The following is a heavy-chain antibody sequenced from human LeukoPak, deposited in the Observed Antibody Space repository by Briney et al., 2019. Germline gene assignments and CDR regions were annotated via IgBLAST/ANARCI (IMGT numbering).Heavy chain of an antibody. CDR1: GFTVRSNY. D-gene: IGHD2-2*01. J-gene: IGHJ4*02. CDR2: VYVDGST. Sequence: GGSLRLSCAGSGFTVRSNYMSWVRQAPGKGLEWVSAVYVDGSTYYADSVKGRFTISRDNSENTLYLQMNSLRAEDTAVYYCARIFEYSSIYYFDYWGQGTLVTVSS. CDR3: ARIFEYSSIYYFDY. V-gene: IGHV3-66*01.